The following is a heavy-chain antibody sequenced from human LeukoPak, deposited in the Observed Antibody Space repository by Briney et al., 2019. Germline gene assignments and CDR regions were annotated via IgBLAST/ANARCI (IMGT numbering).Heavy chain of an antibody. CDR1: GFTFSSYA. Sequence: PGGSLRLSCAASGFTFSSYAMSWVRQAPGKGLEWVSFISGTDGSTYYVDSVKGRFTISRDNSKNTLYLQMNSLRAEDTAVYYCARDHKGYSYGYRRGYSDYYYMDVWGKGTTVTVSS. D-gene: IGHD5-18*01. CDR3: ARDHKGYSYGYRRGYSDYYYMDV. CDR2: ISGTDGST. J-gene: IGHJ6*03. V-gene: IGHV3-23*01.